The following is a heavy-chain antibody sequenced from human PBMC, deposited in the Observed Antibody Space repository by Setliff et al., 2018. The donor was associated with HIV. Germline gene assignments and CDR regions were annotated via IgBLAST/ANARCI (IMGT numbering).Heavy chain of an antibody. CDR2: IRSKAYGGTA. Sequence: GGSLRLSCTASGLIFGDHAMSWVRQAPGKGLEWVGFIRSKAYGGTAEYAASVEGRFTISRDDSKNTLYLLVHSLRAEDTAVYYCARGGPPNDYSYYFDSWGQGTLVTVSS. J-gene: IGHJ4*02. CDR1: GLIFGDHA. D-gene: IGHD4-17*01. V-gene: IGHV3-49*04. CDR3: ARGGPPNDYSYYFDS.